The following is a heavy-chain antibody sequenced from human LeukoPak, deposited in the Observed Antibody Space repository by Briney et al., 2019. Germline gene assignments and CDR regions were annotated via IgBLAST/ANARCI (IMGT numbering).Heavy chain of an antibody. CDR1: GGSISSYY. CDR3: ARGDYYGSGSYYNEY. J-gene: IGHJ4*02. CDR2: IYYSGST. Sequence: PSETLSLTCTVSGGSISSYYWSWIRQPPGKGLEWIGYIYYSGSTNYNPSLKSRVTISVDTSKNQFSLKLSSVTAADTAVYYCARGDYYGSGSYYNEYWGQGTLVTVSS. V-gene: IGHV4-59*01. D-gene: IGHD3-10*01.